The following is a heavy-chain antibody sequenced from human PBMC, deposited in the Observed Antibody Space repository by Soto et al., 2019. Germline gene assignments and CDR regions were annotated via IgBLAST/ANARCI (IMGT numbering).Heavy chain of an antibody. D-gene: IGHD2-15*01. CDR1: GFTFSSYG. V-gene: IGHV3-30*18. CDR3: AKDIGSYYYYGMDV. CDR2: ISYDGSNK. J-gene: IGHJ6*02. Sequence: VGSLRLSCAASGFTFSSYGMHWVRQAPGKGLEWVAVISYDGSNKYYADSVKGRFTISRDNAKNSLYLQMNSLRAEDTALYYCAKDIGSYYYYGMDVWGQGTTVTVSS.